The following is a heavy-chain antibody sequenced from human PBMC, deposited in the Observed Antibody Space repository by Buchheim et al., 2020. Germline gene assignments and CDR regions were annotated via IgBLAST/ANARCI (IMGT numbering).Heavy chain of an antibody. CDR1: GVSISSSNW. D-gene: IGHD2/OR15-2a*01. CDR3: ARSWAGELGY. J-gene: IGHJ4*02. CDR2: IHYSGNT. Sequence: QVQLQESGPGLVEPSGTLSLTCAVSGVSISSSNWWSWIRQPPGKGLEWIGYIHYSGNTQYNPSLESRVTISVDTSKNHFSLNMRSATAADTAVYYCARSWAGELGYWGQGTL. V-gene: IGHV4-4*02.